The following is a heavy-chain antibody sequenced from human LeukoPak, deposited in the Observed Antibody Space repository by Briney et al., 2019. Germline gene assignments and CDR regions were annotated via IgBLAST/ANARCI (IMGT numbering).Heavy chain of an antibody. D-gene: IGHD2-2*01. CDR3: ATKPRDVVVPAAIVNY. CDR2: ISSSSSTI. J-gene: IGHJ4*02. V-gene: IGHV3-48*02. Sequence: RGSLRLSCAASGFTFSSYSMNWVRQAPGKGLEWVSYISSSSSTIYYADSVKGRFTISRDNAKNSLYLQMNSLRDEDTAVYYCATKPRDVVVPAAIVNYWGQGTLVTVSS. CDR1: GFTFSSYS.